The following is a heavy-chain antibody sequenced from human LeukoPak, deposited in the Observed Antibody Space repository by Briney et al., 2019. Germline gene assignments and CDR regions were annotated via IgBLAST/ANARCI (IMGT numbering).Heavy chain of an antibody. CDR3: ARRLAVSGYD. CDR1: GGSISSSSYY. CDR2: IYYSGST. D-gene: IGHD3-3*01. Sequence: SETLSLTCTVSGGSISSSSYYWGWIRQPPGKGLEWIGSIYYSGSTYYNPSLKSRVTISVDTSQNQFSLKLSSVTAADTAVYYCARRLAVSGYDWGQGTLVTVSS. J-gene: IGHJ4*02. V-gene: IGHV4-39*01.